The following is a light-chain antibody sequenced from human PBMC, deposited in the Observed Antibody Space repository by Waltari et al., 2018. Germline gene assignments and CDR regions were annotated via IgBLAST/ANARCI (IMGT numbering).Light chain of an antibody. V-gene: IGKV2-30*02. CDR2: WVF. Sequence: VMTQSPVSLSVTLGQAASISCKSSQSLVPVDGNTYLNWFHQRPGQSPRRLIYWVFNRDSGVPDRFSGSGSGTDFTLRISRVEAEDVGVYYCRQGTRGPYTFGQGTQLDIK. CDR3: RQGTRGPYT. CDR1: QSLVPVDGNTY. J-gene: IGKJ2*01.